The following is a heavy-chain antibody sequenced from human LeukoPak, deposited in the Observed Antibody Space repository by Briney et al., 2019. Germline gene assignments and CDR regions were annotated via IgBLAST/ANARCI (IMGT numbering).Heavy chain of an antibody. V-gene: IGHV4-61*02. CDR3: ARDLAGRGLLDY. D-gene: IGHD5-12*01. CDR2: FYTSGST. Sequence: SQTLSLTCTVSGGSISSGSYYWSWIRQPAGKGLEWIGRFYTSGSTNYNPSLKSRVTISVDTSKNQFSLKLSSVTAADTAVYYCARDLAGRGLLDYWGQGTLVTVSS. J-gene: IGHJ4*02. CDR1: GGSISSGSYY.